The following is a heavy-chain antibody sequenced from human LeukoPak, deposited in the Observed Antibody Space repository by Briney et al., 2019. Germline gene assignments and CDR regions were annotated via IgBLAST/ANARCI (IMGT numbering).Heavy chain of an antibody. Sequence: SETLSLTCTVSGGSISSSSYYWGWIREPPGKGLEWIGSIYYSGSTYYNPSLKSRVPISVDTSKNQFSLKLSSVTAADTAVYYCASPLDYGAELDVWGQGTTVTVSS. V-gene: IGHV4-39*01. CDR2: IYYSGST. J-gene: IGHJ6*02. CDR3: ASPLDYGAELDV. CDR1: GGSISSSSYY. D-gene: IGHD4-17*01.